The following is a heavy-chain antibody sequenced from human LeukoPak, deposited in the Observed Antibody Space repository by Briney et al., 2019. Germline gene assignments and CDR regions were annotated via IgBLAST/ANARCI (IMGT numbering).Heavy chain of an antibody. CDR1: GYRFTSHS. V-gene: IGHV1-3*01. Sequence: ASVKVSCKASGYRFTSHSIHWVRQAPGQRLEWMGSVDAGSDNRKYSQKFQGRVTITSDTSASTAYMELSSLRSEDTAVYYCSRKYSSSSPYYYGMDVWGQGTTVTVSS. CDR2: VDAGSDNR. J-gene: IGHJ6*02. D-gene: IGHD6-6*01. CDR3: SRKYSSSSPYYYGMDV.